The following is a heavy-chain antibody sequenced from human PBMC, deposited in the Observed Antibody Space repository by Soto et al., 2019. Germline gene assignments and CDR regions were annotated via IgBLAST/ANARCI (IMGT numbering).Heavy chain of an antibody. CDR3: ARGHSTDCSNGVCSFFYNHEMDG. CDR2: INPKSGGT. J-gene: IGHJ6*02. Sequence: ASVKVSCKASGYSFTDYHIHWVRQAPGQGLEWLGRINPKSGGTSTAQKFQGWVTMTRDRSISTVYMELTRLRSDDTAVYFCARGHSTDCSNGVCSFFYNHEMDGGGQGTTVTGAS. CDR1: GYSFTDYH. V-gene: IGHV1-2*04. D-gene: IGHD2-8*01.